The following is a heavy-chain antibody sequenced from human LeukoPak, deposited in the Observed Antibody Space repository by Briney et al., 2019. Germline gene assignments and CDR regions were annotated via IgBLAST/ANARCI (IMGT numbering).Heavy chain of an antibody. CDR1: GFTFSTYA. V-gene: IGHV3-23*01. CDR2: ITGSGRDT. Sequence: GGSLRLSCAASGFTFSTYAMNWVRQAPGKRLEWVSSITGSGRDTYYAGSVKGRITISRDNSRNTLYLQMNSLRAEDTAVYYCAKDRRGSSDAFDIWGQGTMVTVSS. J-gene: IGHJ3*02. CDR3: AKDRRGSSDAFDI. D-gene: IGHD1-26*01.